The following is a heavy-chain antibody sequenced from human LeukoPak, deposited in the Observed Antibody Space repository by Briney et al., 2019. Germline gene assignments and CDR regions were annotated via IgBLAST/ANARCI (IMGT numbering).Heavy chain of an antibody. J-gene: IGHJ4*02. CDR3: ARGLSGFPRYFDY. D-gene: IGHD3-22*01. Sequence: GGSLRLSCAASGFTFSSYIMNWVRQAPGKGLEWVSSISSSSSYIYYADSVKGRFTTSRDNAKNSLYLQMNSLRAEDTAVYYCARGLSGFPRYFDYWGQGTLVTVSS. CDR2: ISSSSSYI. V-gene: IGHV3-21*01. CDR1: GFTFSSYI.